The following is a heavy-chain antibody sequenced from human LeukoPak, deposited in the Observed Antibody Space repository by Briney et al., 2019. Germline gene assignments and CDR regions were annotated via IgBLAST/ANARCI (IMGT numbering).Heavy chain of an antibody. CDR1: GGSVSDYY. CDR3: ARESGDYDILTGYHGPFDY. Sequence: SETLSLTCTISGGSVSDYYWSWIRQSPGKGLEWIGYIYHTGSTSYSPSLKGRVTISVDTSKNQFSLKLSSVTAADTAVYYCARESGDYDILTGYHGPFDYWGQGTLVTVSS. J-gene: IGHJ4*02. CDR2: IYHTGST. D-gene: IGHD3-9*01. V-gene: IGHV4-59*02.